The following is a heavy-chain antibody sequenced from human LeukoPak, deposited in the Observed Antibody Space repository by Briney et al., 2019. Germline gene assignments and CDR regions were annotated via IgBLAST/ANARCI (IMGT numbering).Heavy chain of an antibody. CDR2: IWYDGSNK. V-gene: IGHV3-33*01. D-gene: IGHD3-22*01. CDR1: GFTFSSYG. J-gene: IGHJ4*02. Sequence: GGSLRLSCAASGFTFSSYGMHWVRQAPGKGLEWVAVIWYDGSNKYYADSVKGRFTISRDNSKNTLYLQMNSLRAEDTAVYYCARGYDSSGLFDYWGQGTLVTVSS. CDR3: ARGYDSSGLFDY.